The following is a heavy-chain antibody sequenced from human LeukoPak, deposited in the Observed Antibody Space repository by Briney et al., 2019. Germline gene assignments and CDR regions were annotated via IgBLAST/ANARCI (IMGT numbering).Heavy chain of an antibody. CDR3: AKERTLITMIVVTSAFDI. V-gene: IGHV3-9*01. D-gene: IGHD3-22*01. CDR2: ISWNSGSI. CDR1: GFIFSTYN. J-gene: IGHJ3*02. Sequence: GGSLRLSCATSGFIFSTYNMNWVRQAPGKGLEWVSGISWNSGSIGYADSVKGRFTISRDNAKNSLYLQMNSLRAEDTALYYCAKERTLITMIVVTSAFDIWGQGTMVTVSS.